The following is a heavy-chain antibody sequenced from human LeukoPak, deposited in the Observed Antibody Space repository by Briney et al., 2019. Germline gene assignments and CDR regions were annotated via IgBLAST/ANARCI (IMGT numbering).Heavy chain of an antibody. D-gene: IGHD3-22*01. CDR1: GGTFSSYA. CDR3: AGTYTRYYYDSSGYYLDY. J-gene: IGHJ4*02. Sequence: GASVKVSCKASGGTFSSYAISWVRQAPGQGLEWMGRIIPILGIANYAQKFQGRVTITADKSTSTAYMELSSLRSEDTAVYYCAGTYTRYYYDSSGYYLDYWGQGTLVTVSS. V-gene: IGHV1-69*04. CDR2: IIPILGIA.